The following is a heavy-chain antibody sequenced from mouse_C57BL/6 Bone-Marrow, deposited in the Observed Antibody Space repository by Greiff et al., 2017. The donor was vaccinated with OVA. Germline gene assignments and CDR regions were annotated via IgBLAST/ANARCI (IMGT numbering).Heavy chain of an antibody. CDR3: AGLGYGCHEYCEV. CDR2: IYPRSGNT. CDR1: GFTFTSYG. J-gene: IGHJ1*03. D-gene: IGHD2-2*01. Sequence: VQLQQSGAELARPGASVKLSCTASGFTFTSYGISWVKQRTGQGLEWIGEIYPRSGNTYYNETFMGKATLSADKSSSTVYMVFRSLTSADSAFYFGAGLGYGCHEYCEVWGTGTTVTVSS. V-gene: IGHV1-81*01.